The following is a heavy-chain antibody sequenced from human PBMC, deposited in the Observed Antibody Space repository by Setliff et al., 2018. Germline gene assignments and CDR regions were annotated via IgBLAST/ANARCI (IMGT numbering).Heavy chain of an antibody. CDR2: FNPNSGDT. D-gene: IGHD3-10*01. Sequence: ASVKVSCKASGYIFTGYYIHWVRQAPGQGLEWMGRFNPNSGDTSYAQKFRGRIIITRDTSIATVYLELSGLQSDDTAIYFCVRCGGVRGVLYNWFDPWGQGTLVTVSS. J-gene: IGHJ5*02. CDR3: VRCGGVRGVLYNWFDP. V-gene: IGHV1-2*06. CDR1: GYIFTGYY.